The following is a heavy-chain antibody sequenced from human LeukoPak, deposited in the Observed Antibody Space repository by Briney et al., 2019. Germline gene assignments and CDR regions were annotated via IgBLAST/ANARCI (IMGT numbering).Heavy chain of an antibody. CDR2: ISGSGGST. D-gene: IGHD3-10*01. CDR3: AKDREWFGELLYYFDY. V-gene: IGHV3-23*01. J-gene: IGHJ4*02. Sequence: PGGSLRLSCAASGFTFSSYAMSWVRQAPGKGLEWVSAISGSGGSTYYADSVKGRFTISRGNSKNTLYLQMNSLRAEDTAVYYCAKDREWFGELLYYFDYWGQGTLVTVSS. CDR1: GFTFSSYA.